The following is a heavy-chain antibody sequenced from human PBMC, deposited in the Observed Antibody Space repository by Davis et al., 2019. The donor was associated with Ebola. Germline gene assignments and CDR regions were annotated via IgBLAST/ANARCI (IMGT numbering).Heavy chain of an antibody. V-gene: IGHV1-8*01. CDR1: GYTFTSYD. CDR3: ARDWVGATSLKYYYGMDV. CDR2: MNPNSGNT. Sequence: AASVKVSCKASGYTFTSYDINWVRQATGQGPEWMGWMNPNSGNTGYAQKFQGRVTMTRNTSISTAYMELSSLRSEDTAVYYCARDWVGATSLKYYYGMDVWGQGTTVTVSS. D-gene: IGHD1-26*01. J-gene: IGHJ6*02.